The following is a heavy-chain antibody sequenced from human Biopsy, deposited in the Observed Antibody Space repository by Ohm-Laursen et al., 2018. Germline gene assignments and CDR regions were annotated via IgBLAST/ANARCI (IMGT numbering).Heavy chain of an antibody. CDR2: MNPNSGNT. D-gene: IGHD3-10*01. Sequence: GASVKVSCKTSGYIFTSYDINWVRQATGHGLEWMGWMNPNSGNTDYAQKFQGRVTMTRNTSISTAYMELNSLRSEDTAVYYCARGSFWFGGNYYYYGMDVWGQGTTVTVSS. J-gene: IGHJ6*02. V-gene: IGHV1-8*01. CDR3: ARGSFWFGGNYYYYGMDV. CDR1: GYIFTSYD.